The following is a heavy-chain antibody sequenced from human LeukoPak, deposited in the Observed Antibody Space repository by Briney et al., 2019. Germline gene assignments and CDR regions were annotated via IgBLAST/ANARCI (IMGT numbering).Heavy chain of an antibody. CDR1: GFTFSSYG. Sequence: PGRSLRLSCAASGFTFSSYGMHWVRQAPGKGLEWVAVIWYDGSNKYYADSVKGRYTISRDNSKNRLYLQMNSLRAEDTAVYYCARPYDSSGSYPFDAFDIWGQGTMVTVSS. V-gene: IGHV3-33*01. J-gene: IGHJ3*02. CDR2: IWYDGSNK. CDR3: ARPYDSSGSYPFDAFDI. D-gene: IGHD3-22*01.